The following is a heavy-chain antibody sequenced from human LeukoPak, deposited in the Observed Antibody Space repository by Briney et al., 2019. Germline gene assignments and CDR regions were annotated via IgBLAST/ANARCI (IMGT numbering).Heavy chain of an antibody. J-gene: IGHJ4*02. CDR2: IYYSGST. Sequence: GSLRLSCSASGFTFSDYYMSWLRQTPGKGLEWIGYIYYSGSTNYNPSLKSRVTISVDTSKNQFSLKLSSVTAADTAVYYCARSDDSSNDPFDYWGQGTLVTVSS. D-gene: IGHD3-22*01. CDR1: GFTFSDYY. V-gene: IGHV4-59*01. CDR3: ARSDDSSNDPFDY.